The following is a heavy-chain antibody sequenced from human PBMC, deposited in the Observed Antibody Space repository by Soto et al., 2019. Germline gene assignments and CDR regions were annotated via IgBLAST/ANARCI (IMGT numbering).Heavy chain of an antibody. CDR2: ISSSDSYT. CDR1: GFIFSDYY. Sequence: QVQLVESGGGLVKPGGSLRLSCEASGFIFSDYYMSWIRQAPGKGLEWVSYISSSDSYTNYADSMKGRFTISRDNAKNSRLLQINSLRAEDTAMYYCARSLWGGRGYFDYWGQGTLVTVSS. D-gene: IGHD3-10*01. CDR3: ARSLWGGRGYFDY. J-gene: IGHJ4*02. V-gene: IGHV3-11*05.